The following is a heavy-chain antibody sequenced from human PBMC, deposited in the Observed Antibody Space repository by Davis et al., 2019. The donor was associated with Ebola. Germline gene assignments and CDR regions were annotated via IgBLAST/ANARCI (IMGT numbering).Heavy chain of an antibody. CDR3: ARDRGRYCSGGSCYSLATIDY. J-gene: IGHJ4*02. D-gene: IGHD2-15*01. V-gene: IGHV3-7*03. CDR1: GFTFSSYS. Sequence: GESLKISCAASGFTFSSYSMNWVRQAPGKGLEWVANIKQDGSEKYYVDSVKGRFTISRDNAKNSLYLEMNSLRAEDTAVYYCARDRGRYCSGGSCYSLATIDYWGQGTLVTVSS. CDR2: IKQDGSEK.